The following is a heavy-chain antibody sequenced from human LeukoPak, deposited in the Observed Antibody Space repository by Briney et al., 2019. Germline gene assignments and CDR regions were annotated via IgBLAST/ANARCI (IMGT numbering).Heavy chain of an antibody. J-gene: IGHJ5*02. D-gene: IGHD3-10*01. CDR3: ARHARGFFDP. CDR2: ISYRGST. CDR1: GDSFSSHY. Sequence: PSETLSLTCTVSGDSFSSHYWTWIRQPPGKGLEWIGYISYRGSTNYNPSLKSRVTISIDTSKNQFSLKLSSVTAADTAVYYCARHARGFFDPWGQGTLVTVSS. V-gene: IGHV4-59*08.